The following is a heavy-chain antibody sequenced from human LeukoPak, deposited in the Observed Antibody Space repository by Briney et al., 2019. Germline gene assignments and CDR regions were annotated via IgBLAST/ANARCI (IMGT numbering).Heavy chain of an antibody. CDR2: INGDGSRI. Sequence: GGSLRLSCAASGFTVSSNYMNWVRQAPGKGLEWVSRINGDGSRIHYGDSVKGRFTISRDNAKNTLYLQMTSLRGDDTAIYFCARDALGGRTKFDSWGHGSLVTVSS. CDR1: GFTVSSNY. J-gene: IGHJ4*01. CDR3: ARDALGGRTKFDS. D-gene: IGHD3-16*01. V-gene: IGHV3-74*01.